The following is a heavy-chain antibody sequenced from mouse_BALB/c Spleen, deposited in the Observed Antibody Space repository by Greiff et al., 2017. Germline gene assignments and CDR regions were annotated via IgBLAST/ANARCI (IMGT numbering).Heavy chain of an antibody. Sequence: QVQLQQSGAELAKPGASVKMSCKASGYTFTSYWMHWVKQRPGQGLEWIGYINPSTGYTEYNQKFKDKATLTADKSSSTAYMKLSSLTSEDSAVYYCARKEVPFDYWGQGTTLTVSS. CDR1: GYTFTSYW. J-gene: IGHJ2*01. CDR3: ARKEVPFDY. D-gene: IGHD2-14*01. V-gene: IGHV1-7*01. CDR2: INPSTGYT.